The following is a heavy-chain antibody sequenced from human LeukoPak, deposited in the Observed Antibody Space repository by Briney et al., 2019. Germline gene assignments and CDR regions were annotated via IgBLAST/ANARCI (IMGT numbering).Heavy chain of an antibody. CDR3: AREYRYYDILTV. Sequence: SETLSLTCAVYGGSFSGYYWSWIRQPPGKGLEWIGETNHSGSTNYNPSLKSRVTISVDTSKNQFSLKLSSVTAADTAVYYCAREYRYYDILTVWGQGTTVTVSS. CDR1: GGSFSGYY. CDR2: TNHSGST. J-gene: IGHJ6*02. V-gene: IGHV4-34*01. D-gene: IGHD3-9*01.